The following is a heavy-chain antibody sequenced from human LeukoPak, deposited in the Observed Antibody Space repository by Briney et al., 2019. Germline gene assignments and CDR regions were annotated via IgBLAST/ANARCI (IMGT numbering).Heavy chain of an antibody. D-gene: IGHD2-2*01. V-gene: IGHV3-33*06. J-gene: IGHJ4*02. CDR3: AKVPIYCSSTSCPLGY. Sequence: GGSLRLSCAASGFTFSSYGMHWVRQAPGKGLEWVAVIWYDGSNKYYADSVKGRFTISRDNSKNTLYLQMNSLRAEDTAVYYCAKVPIYCSSTSCPLGYWGQGTLVTVSS. CDR2: IWYDGSNK. CDR1: GFTFSSYG.